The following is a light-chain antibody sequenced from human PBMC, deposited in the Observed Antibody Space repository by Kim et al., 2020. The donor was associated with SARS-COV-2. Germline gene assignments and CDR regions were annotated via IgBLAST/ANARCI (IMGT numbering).Light chain of an antibody. CDR1: SSNLGAGYD. V-gene: IGLV1-40*01. CDR3: QSYDSSLSGYV. Sequence: QSVLTQPPSVSGAPGQRVTISCTGSSSNLGAGYDVNWYQQLPGTVPKLLIYANSNRPSGVPGRVSGSKSGSSASLAITGLQAEDETDYYCQSYDSSLSGYVFGTGTKV. J-gene: IGLJ1*01. CDR2: ANS.